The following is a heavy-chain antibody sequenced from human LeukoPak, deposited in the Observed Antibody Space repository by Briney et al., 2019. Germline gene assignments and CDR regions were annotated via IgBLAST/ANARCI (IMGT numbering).Heavy chain of an antibody. V-gene: IGHV3-23*01. D-gene: IGHD5-12*01. J-gene: IGHJ4*02. CDR3: AKGQIDSEWLFFDS. CDR1: GFTFSSYA. CDR2: IKSGGDNT. Sequence: GGPLRLSCGASGFTFSSYAMAWVRQAPGKGLEWVSTIKSGGDNTYLIDSVKGRFSLSRDNTKSTLYLQMSSLSAEDTAVYYCAKGQIDSEWLFFDSWGRGTLVTVSS.